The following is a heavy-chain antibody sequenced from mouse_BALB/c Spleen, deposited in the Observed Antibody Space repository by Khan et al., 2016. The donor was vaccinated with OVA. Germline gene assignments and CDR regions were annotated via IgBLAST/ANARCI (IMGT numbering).Heavy chain of an antibody. CDR2: ISYNGST. V-gene: IGHV3-2*02. D-gene: IGHD2-1*01. Sequence: EVQLQESGPGLVKPSQSLSLTCTVTGYSITSDYAWNWIRQFPGNKLEWMGYISYNGSTSYNPSLKSRISITRDTSKNPFFLQLNSVTTDDTATNYCARSVYDGNSCWYFDVWGAGTTVTVAS. CDR3: ARSVYDGNSCWYFDV. CDR1: GYSITSDYA. J-gene: IGHJ1*01.